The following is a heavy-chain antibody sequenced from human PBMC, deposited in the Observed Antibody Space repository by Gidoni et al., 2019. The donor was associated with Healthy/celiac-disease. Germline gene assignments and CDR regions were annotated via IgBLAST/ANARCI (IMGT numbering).Heavy chain of an antibody. J-gene: IGHJ4*02. CDR1: GFTFSSYA. Sequence: EVQLLESGGGLVQPGGSLRLSCAASGFTFSSYAMSWVRQAPGKGLEWVSAISGSGGSTYYADSVKGRFTISRDHSKHTLYLQMNSLRAEDTAVYYCAKVNRPGSGSFDDYWGQGTLVTVSS. CDR3: AKVNRPGSGSFDDY. D-gene: IGHD3-10*01. CDR2: ISGSGGST. V-gene: IGHV3-23*01.